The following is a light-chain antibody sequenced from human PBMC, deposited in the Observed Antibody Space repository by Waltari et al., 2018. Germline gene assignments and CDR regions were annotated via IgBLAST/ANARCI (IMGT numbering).Light chain of an antibody. V-gene: IGLV3-25*03. CDR1: ALADEY. CDR2: KDN. J-gene: IGLJ2*01. CDR3: QSVDSTDSYPV. Sequence: SNELTQPPSVSVFPGQTARITCSADALADEYAYCYQQKPGQAPVMIIYKDNERPSGIPDRFSGSSSGTTVTLTISAVQAEDEADYFCQSVDSTDSYPVFGGGTKLTVL.